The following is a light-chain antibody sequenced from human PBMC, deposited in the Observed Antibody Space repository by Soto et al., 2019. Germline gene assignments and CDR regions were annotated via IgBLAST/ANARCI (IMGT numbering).Light chain of an antibody. V-gene: IGKV3-20*01. CDR3: QQYGRSPMFT. Sequence: EIVLTQSPGTLSLYPGDRATLSCRASQSVSSDYLAWYQQKPGQAPRLLIYGASRASAGILDRFSGSGSGTDFTLTISRLEPEDFAVYFCQQYGRSPMFTFGQGTKLEFK. J-gene: IGKJ2*01. CDR2: GAS. CDR1: QSVSSDY.